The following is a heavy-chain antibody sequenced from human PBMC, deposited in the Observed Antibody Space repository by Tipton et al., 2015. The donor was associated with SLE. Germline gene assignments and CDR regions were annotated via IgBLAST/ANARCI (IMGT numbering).Heavy chain of an antibody. CDR2: ISGSGDNT. V-gene: IGHV3-23*01. Sequence: SLRLSCAASGFTFSSYAMSWVRQAPGKGLEWVLAISGSGDNTYYADTVKGRFTISRDNPKNTLYLQMNSLRAEDTAVYYCAKDLCGSYYGCYYYYGMDVWGQGTTVTVSS. D-gene: IGHD1-26*01. CDR1: GFTFSSYA. CDR3: AKDLCGSYYGCYYYYGMDV. J-gene: IGHJ6*02.